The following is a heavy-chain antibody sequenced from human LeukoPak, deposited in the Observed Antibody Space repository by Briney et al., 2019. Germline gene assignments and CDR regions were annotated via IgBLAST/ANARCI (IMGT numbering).Heavy chain of an antibody. CDR1: GYTFTGYY. CDR2: INPNSGGT. V-gene: IGHV1-2*02. Sequence: ASVKVSCKASGYTFTGYYMHWVRQAPGQGLEWMGWINPNSGGTNYAQKFQGRVTMTRDTSISTAYMELSRLRSDDTAVYYSARGGSIVVVRFDYWGQGTLVTVSS. CDR3: ARGGSIVVVRFDY. D-gene: IGHD3-22*01. J-gene: IGHJ4*02.